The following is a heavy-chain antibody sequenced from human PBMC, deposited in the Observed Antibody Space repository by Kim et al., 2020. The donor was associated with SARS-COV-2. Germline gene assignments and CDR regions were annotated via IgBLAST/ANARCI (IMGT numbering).Heavy chain of an antibody. CDR2: IYYSGST. Sequence: SETLSLTCTVSGGSISSSSYYWGWIRQPPGKGLEWIGSIYYSGSTYYNPSLKSRVTISVDTSKNQFSLKLSSVTAADTAVYYCARHEATQLAEFDYWGQGTLVTVSS. J-gene: IGHJ4*02. CDR1: GGSISSSSYY. CDR3: ARHEATQLAEFDY. D-gene: IGHD6-6*01. V-gene: IGHV4-39*01.